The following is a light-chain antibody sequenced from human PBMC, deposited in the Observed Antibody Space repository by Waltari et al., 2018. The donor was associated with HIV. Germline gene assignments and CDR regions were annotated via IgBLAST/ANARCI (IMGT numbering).Light chain of an antibody. CDR2: DVS. CDR1: SSEAGASHY. Sequence: QSALTQPAPVTGSPGHSITISCTRTSSEAGASHYVSWYQQYPGKAPKLMIYDVSNRPSGVSNRCSGSKSGNTASLTISGLQAEDEADYYCSSYTSSSTRVFGGGTKLTVL. CDR3: SSYTSSSTRV. J-gene: IGLJ3*02. V-gene: IGLV2-14*01.